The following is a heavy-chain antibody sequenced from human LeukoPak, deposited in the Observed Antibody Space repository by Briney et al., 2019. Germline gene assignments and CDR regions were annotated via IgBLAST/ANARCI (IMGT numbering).Heavy chain of an antibody. CDR2: IYYSGST. J-gene: IGHJ5*02. CDR1: GGSISSYY. D-gene: IGHD6-19*01. CDR3: ASQVAVAGYVTGWFDP. V-gene: IGHV4-59*01. Sequence: KPSETLSLTCTVSGGSISSYYWSWIRQPPGKGLEWIGYIYYSGSTNYNPSLKSRVTISVDTSKNQFSLKLSSVTAADTAVYCCASQVAVAGYVTGWFDPWGQGTLVTVSS.